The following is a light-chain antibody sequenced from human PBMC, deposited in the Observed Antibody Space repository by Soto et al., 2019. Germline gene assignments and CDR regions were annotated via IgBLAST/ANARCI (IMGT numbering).Light chain of an antibody. V-gene: IGKV1-9*01. CDR1: QGISSF. J-gene: IGKJ1*01. CDR3: QQLNSYPRT. CDR2: GAS. Sequence: IQLTQSPSSLSASVGDRVTITCRASQGISSFLAWYQQKPGKAPNLLIYGASTLQSGVPSRFSGSGSGTDFTLTIASLQPEDFATYYCQQLNSYPRTLGQGTKVEVK.